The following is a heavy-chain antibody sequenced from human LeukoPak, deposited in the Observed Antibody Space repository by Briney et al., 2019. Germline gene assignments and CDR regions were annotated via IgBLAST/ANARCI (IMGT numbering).Heavy chain of an antibody. D-gene: IGHD3-22*01. CDR3: ARAVGAYYYDSSGLDY. J-gene: IGHJ4*02. CDR2: IYYSGST. Sequence: PSQTLSLTCTVSGGSISSGGYYWSWIRQHPGKGLERIGYIYYSGSTYYNPSLKSRVTISVDTSKNQFSLKLSSVTAADTAVYYCARAVGAYYYDSSGLDYWGQRTLVTVSS. V-gene: IGHV4-31*03. CDR1: GGSISSGGYY.